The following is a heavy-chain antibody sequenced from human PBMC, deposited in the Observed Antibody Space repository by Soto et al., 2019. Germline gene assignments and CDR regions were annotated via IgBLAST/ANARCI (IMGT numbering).Heavy chain of an antibody. CDR2: ISGSGDAT. J-gene: IGHJ5*02. CDR1: GFTFSNFA. CDR3: RLAYCAADCS. D-gene: IGHD2-21*02. V-gene: IGHV3-23*01. Sequence: EAQLLESGGGLVQPGGSLRLSCTGSGFTFSNFAMNWVRQAPGKGLEWVSGISGSGDATYYADSVKGRFTISRDNSKSTLYLQMNSLRAEDTAVYYYRLAYCAADCSWGQGTLVTVSS.